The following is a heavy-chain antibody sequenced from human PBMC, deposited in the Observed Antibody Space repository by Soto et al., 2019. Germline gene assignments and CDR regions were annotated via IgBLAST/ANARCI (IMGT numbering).Heavy chain of an antibody. V-gene: IGHV4-39*01. Sequence: KPSETLSLTCTVSGGSISSSSYYWGWIRQPPGKGLGWIGSIYYSGSTYYNPSLKSRVTISVDTSKNQFSLKLSSVTAADTAVYYCARRGYDFWSGYLRFPFDYWGQGTLVTVFS. J-gene: IGHJ4*02. D-gene: IGHD3-3*01. CDR2: IYYSGST. CDR1: GGSISSSSYY. CDR3: ARRGYDFWSGYLRFPFDY.